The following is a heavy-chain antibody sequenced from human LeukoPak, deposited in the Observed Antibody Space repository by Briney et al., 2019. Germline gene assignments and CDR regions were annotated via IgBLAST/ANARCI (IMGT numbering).Heavy chain of an antibody. J-gene: IGHJ4*02. V-gene: IGHV3-48*03. D-gene: IGHD6-19*01. Sequence: PGGSLRLSCVASGFTFSSFEMHWVRQAPGKGLEWVSDISSSGSTIYYADSVKGRFTVSRDNAKNSVYLQMNSLRAEDTGVYYCALLAVASDFDCWGQGTLVTVSS. CDR1: GFTFSSFE. CDR2: ISSSGSTI. CDR3: ALLAVASDFDC.